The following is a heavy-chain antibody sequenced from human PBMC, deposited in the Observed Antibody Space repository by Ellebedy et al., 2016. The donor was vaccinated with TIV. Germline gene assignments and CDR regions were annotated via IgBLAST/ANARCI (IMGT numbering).Heavy chain of an antibody. CDR2: IYNVELT. Sequence: MPSETLSLTCSLSGSSITTYYWRWIRQPPGKGLEWIGYIYNVELTNYSPSLKSRTSISIDTSKKQFSLNLTSVTVADTALYFCARGVVRGVAAFDIWGRGTMVIVSS. D-gene: IGHD3-10*01. J-gene: IGHJ3*02. CDR3: ARGVVRGVAAFDI. V-gene: IGHV4-59*01. CDR1: GSSITTYY.